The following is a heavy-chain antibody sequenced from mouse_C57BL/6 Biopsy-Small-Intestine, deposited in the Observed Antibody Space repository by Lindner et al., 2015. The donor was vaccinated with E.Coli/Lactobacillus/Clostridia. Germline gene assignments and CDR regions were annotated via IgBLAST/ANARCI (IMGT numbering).Heavy chain of an antibody. CDR3: AGDEDSTNWYAIDY. Sequence: SVKVSCKTSGYMFNVYGINWVRQAPGQGLEWMGWIAPYSGNTNFPLKFRDRVTLTTDTSTNTAYMEFRALTSDDTAVYYCAGDEDSTNWYAIDYWGQGTLVTVSS. D-gene: IGHD2-14*01. CDR2: IAPYSGNT. J-gene: IGHJ4*01. CDR1: GYMFNVYG. V-gene: IGHV14-4*02.